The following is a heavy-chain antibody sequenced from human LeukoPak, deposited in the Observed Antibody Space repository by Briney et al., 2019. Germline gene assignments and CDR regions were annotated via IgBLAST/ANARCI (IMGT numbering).Heavy chain of an antibody. V-gene: IGHV3-11*01. D-gene: IGHD3-16*02. Sequence: GGSLRLSCAASGFTFSDYYMSWIRQAPGKGLEWVSYISSSGSTIYYADSVKGRFTISRDNAKNSLYLQMNSLRAVDTAVYYCARFTFGGVIAFDYWGQGTLVTVSS. CDR1: GFTFSDYY. CDR3: ARFTFGGVIAFDY. J-gene: IGHJ4*02. CDR2: ISSSGSTI.